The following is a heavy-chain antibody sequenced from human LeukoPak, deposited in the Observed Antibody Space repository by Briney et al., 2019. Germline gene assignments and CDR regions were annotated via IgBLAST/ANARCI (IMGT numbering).Heavy chain of an antibody. CDR2: INQDGSAK. V-gene: IGHV3-7*01. J-gene: IGHJ4*02. CDR1: GFTFSGSW. CDR3: SRDSVKKDDY. D-gene: IGHD3-10*01. Sequence: GGSLRLSCAASGFTFSGSWMSWVRQAPGKGLEWVANINQDGSAKNYLDSVKGRFTISIDRGKNSLYLQMNSLRDEDTAVYYCSRDSVKKDDYWGQGTLVTVSS.